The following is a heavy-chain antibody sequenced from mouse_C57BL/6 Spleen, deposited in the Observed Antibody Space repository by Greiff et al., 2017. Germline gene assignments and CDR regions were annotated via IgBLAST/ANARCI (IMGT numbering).Heavy chain of an antibody. V-gene: IGHV5-6*02. D-gene: IGHD1-1*01. CDR3: ARWYYYGSSYLAY. J-gene: IGHJ3*01. CDR1: GFTFSSYG. Sequence: EVMLVESGGDLVKPGGSLKLSCAASGFTFSSYGMSWVRQTPDKRLEWVATISSGGSYTYYPDSVKGRFTISRDNAKNTLYLQMSSLKSEDTAMYYCARWYYYGSSYLAYWGQGTLVTVSA. CDR2: ISSGGSYT.